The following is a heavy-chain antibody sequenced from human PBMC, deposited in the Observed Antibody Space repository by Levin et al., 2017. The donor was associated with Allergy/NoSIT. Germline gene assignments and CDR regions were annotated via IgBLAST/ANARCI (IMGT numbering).Heavy chain of an antibody. Sequence: SQTLSLTCTVSGGSISSSSYYWGWIRQPPGKGLEWIGSIYYSGSTYYNPSLKSRVTISVDTSKNQFSLKLSSVTAADTAVYYCARHILWEGGYDIFDYWGQGTLVTVSS. V-gene: IGHV4-39*01. CDR3: ARHILWEGGYDIFDY. CDR1: GGSISSSSYY. D-gene: IGHD2-21*01. J-gene: IGHJ4*02. CDR2: IYYSGST.